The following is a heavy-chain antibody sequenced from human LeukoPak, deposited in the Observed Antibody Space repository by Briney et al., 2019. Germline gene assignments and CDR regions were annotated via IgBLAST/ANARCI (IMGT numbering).Heavy chain of an antibody. J-gene: IGHJ4*02. CDR3: VSTFPYCGGGSCVL. V-gene: IGHV3-23*01. D-gene: IGHD2-15*01. CDR1: GFTLSSYA. Sequence: GRSLRLSCVASGFTLSSYAMSWVRQTAGKWLEWVSPISGSVYSTHYADSMKGRSTISRDKSKNTLYLQVNRLRAKATAVCECVSTFPYCGGGSCVLGGPGTLVSVSS. CDR2: ISGSVYST.